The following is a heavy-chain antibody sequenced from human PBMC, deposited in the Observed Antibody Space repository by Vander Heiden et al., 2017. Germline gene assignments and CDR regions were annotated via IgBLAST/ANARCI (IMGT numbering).Heavy chain of an antibody. J-gene: IGHJ4*02. D-gene: IGHD2-15*01. CDR1: GLTFSSYG. Sequence: QVQLVESGAGVVQPGRSLRLSCAASGLTFSSYGMHWVRQAPGKGLEWVAVIWYDGSNKYYADSVKGRFTISRDNSKNTLYLQMNSLRAEDTAVYYCARGRVAATLDYWGQGTLVTVSS. CDR3: ARGRVAATLDY. V-gene: IGHV3-33*01. CDR2: IWYDGSNK.